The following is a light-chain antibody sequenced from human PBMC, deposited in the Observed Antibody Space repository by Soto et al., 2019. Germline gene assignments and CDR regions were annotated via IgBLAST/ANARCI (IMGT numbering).Light chain of an antibody. J-gene: IGKJ2*01. Sequence: EIVMTQSPATLSVSPGERATLSCRASQSVSNNLACYQQKPGQAPRLLIYGASTTATGIPARFSGSGSGTEFTLTISSLQSEDFAVYYCQQYNNWHMYTFGQGTKLEIK. CDR2: GAS. CDR1: QSVSNN. V-gene: IGKV3-15*01. CDR3: QQYNNWHMYT.